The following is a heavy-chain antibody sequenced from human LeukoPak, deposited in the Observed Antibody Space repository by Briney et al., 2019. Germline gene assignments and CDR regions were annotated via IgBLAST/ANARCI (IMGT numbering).Heavy chain of an antibody. V-gene: IGHV1-69*05. CDR2: IIPIFGTA. CDR3: ASWGFGGTVVRGFDY. D-gene: IGHD3-10*01. Sequence: SVKVSCKASGGTFSSYAISWVRQAPGQGLEWMGGIIPIFGTANYAQKFQGRVTITTDESTSTAYMELSSLRSEDTAVYYCASWGFGGTVVRGFDYWGQGTLVTVSS. CDR1: GGTFSSYA. J-gene: IGHJ4*02.